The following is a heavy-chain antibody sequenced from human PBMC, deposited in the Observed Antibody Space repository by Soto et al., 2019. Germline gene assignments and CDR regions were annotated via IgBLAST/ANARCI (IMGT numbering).Heavy chain of an antibody. CDR1: RFTFSSYA. J-gene: IGHJ4*02. V-gene: IGHV3-30-3*01. D-gene: IGHD2-8*02. CDR3: ARDECTSDRCYFDY. Sequence: PVGSLRLSFEAARFTFSSYAIHWVRQTPFNGLEWVAVITYDGSNKYYADSVKGRFTISRDNPKNTLYLQMNSLRGEDTAVYYCARDECTSDRCYFDYWGQGALVTVSS. CDR2: ITYDGSNK.